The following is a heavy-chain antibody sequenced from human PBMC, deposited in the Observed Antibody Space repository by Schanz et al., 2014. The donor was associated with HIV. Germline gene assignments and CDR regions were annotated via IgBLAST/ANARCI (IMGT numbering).Heavy chain of an antibody. J-gene: IGHJ6*02. Sequence: QVQLVQSGAEMKKPGASVKVSCKTSGYTFNGYFIHWVRQAPGQGLQWMGVINTNGGGTSDPIQGRGIITRDTSTSQIYRELSSLRAEDTSVYYCAREGGQYKHSGMDVWGQGTTVTVSS. V-gene: IGHV1-46*02. D-gene: IGHD1-20*01. CDR1: GYTFNGYF. CDR2: INTNGGGT. CDR3: AREGGQYKHSGMDV.